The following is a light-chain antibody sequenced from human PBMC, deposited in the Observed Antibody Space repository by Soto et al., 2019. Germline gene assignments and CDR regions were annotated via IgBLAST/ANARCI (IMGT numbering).Light chain of an antibody. Sequence: IVLTQSPGTLSLSVGERVTLSCRASQRVSSYLAWYQQTPGQAPRLLIYDTSNRATGTPDRFSGSGSGTDFTLTISRLEPEDFTVYYCQQYGSSPLTFGGGTTVEIK. CDR1: QRVSSY. CDR2: DTS. J-gene: IGKJ4*01. V-gene: IGKV3-20*01. CDR3: QQYGSSPLT.